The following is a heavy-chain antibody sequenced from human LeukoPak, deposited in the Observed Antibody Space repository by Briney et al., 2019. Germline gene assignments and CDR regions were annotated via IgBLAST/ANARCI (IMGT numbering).Heavy chain of an antibody. D-gene: IGHD5-12*01. CDR3: ARLEIVVAHRRFDY. CDR1: GFTFSSYA. V-gene: IGHV3-21*01. CDR2: ISSSSSYI. J-gene: IGHJ4*02. Sequence: PGGSLRLSCAASGFTFSSYAMSWVRQAPWKGLEWVSSISSSSSYIYYADSVKGRFTISRDNAKNSLYLQMNSLRAEDTAVYYCARLEIVVAHRRFDYWGQGTLVTVSS.